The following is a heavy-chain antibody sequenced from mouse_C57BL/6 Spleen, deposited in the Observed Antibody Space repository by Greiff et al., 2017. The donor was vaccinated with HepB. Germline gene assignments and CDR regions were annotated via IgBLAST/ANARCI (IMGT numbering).Heavy chain of an antibody. J-gene: IGHJ3*01. Sequence: VQLQQSGPELVKPGASVKISCKASGYAFSSSWMNWVKQRPGKGLEWIGRIYPGDGDTNYNGKFKGKATLTADKSSSTAYMQLSSLTSEDSAVYFCARGAFTPFAYWGQGTLVTVSA. V-gene: IGHV1-82*01. CDR3: ARGAFTPFAY. CDR2: IYPGDGDT. CDR1: GYAFSSSW.